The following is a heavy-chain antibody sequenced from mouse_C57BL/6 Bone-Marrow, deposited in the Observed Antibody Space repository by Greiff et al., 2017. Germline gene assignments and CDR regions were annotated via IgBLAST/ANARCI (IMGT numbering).Heavy chain of an antibody. CDR3: ARIDYYAMGC. J-gene: IGHJ4*01. Sequence: VMLMESGPGLVQPSQSLSITCTVPGFSLTSHGVHWVRQSPGKGLEWLGVIWSGGSTDYNAAFISRLSISKDNSKSQVFFKMNSLQADDTAIYYCARIDYYAMGCRGQGTSAPVTS. CDR2: IWSGGST. CDR1: GFSLTSHG. V-gene: IGHV2-2*01.